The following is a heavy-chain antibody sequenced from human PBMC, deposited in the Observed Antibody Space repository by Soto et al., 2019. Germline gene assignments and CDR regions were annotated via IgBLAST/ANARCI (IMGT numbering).Heavy chain of an antibody. Sequence: QVQLVQSAAEEKKPGASVKVSCKASGYTFSTSTIHWVRQAPGQRLEWMGWIYAANGKTKYSQKFQGRVTITKDTPANTAYLELTRLRSEDTAVYYWVTECNNWRFDHWGQGTLVTVSS. D-gene: IGHD1-1*01. CDR2: IYAANGKT. V-gene: IGHV1-3*05. CDR3: VTECNNWRFDH. J-gene: IGHJ4*02. CDR1: GYTFSTST.